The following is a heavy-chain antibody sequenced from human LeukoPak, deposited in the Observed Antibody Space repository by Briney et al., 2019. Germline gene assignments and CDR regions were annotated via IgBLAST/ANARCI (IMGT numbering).Heavy chain of an antibody. CDR2: VKSKTDGGTT. CDR1: GFIFGSYS. Sequence: GGSLRLSCVASGFIFGSYSMNWVRQAPGKGLEWVGRVKSKTDGGTTDYAAPVKGRLTISRDDSKNTLYLQMNSLKIEDTAVYYCTTGGGSVDYWGQGTLVTVSS. V-gene: IGHV3-15*07. D-gene: IGHD2-15*01. J-gene: IGHJ4*02. CDR3: TTGGGSVDY.